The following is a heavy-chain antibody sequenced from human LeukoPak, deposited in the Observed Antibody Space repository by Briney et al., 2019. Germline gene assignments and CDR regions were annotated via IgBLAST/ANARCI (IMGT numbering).Heavy chain of an antibody. J-gene: IGHJ3*02. CDR3: ARDSSGSYHDAFDI. D-gene: IGHD6-19*01. CDR1: GGTFSSYA. Sequence: AASVKVSCKASGGTFSSYAISWVRQAPGQGLEWMGGIIPIFGTANYAQKFQGRVTITADKSTSTAYMELSSLRSEDTAVYYCARDSSGSYHDAFDIWGQGTMVTVSS. CDR2: IIPIFGTA. V-gene: IGHV1-69*06.